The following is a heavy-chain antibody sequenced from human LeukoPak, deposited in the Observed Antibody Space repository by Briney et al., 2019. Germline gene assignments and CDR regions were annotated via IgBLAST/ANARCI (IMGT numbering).Heavy chain of an antibody. J-gene: IGHJ4*02. Sequence: GGSLRLSCAASGFTFSSYSMNWVRQAPGKGLEWVSFISSSSTYIYYADSLRGRFTISRDNAKNSLYLQMNSLRAEDTAVYYCARDGVAELMSALDYWGQGILVTVSS. CDR1: GFTFSSYS. V-gene: IGHV3-21*06. D-gene: IGHD1-26*01. CDR2: ISSSSTYI. CDR3: ARDGVAELMSALDY.